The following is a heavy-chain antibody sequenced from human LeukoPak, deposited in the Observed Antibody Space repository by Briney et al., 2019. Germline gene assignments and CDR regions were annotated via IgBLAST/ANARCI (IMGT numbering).Heavy chain of an antibody. Sequence: ASVTVSCKASGYTFTGYYMHWVRQAPGQGLEWMGWINPNSGGTNYAQKFQGRVTMTRDTSISTAYMELSRLRSDDTAVYYCARDTRRITMVRGVIGYWGQEPWSPSPQ. J-gene: IGHJ4*01. V-gene: IGHV1-2*02. CDR3: ARDTRRITMVRGVIGY. CDR1: GYTFTGYY. CDR2: INPNSGGT. D-gene: IGHD3-10*01.